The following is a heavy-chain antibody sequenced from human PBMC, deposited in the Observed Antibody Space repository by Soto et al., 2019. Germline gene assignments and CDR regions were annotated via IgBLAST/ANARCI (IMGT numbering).Heavy chain of an antibody. Sequence: PGGSLRLSCAASGFTFSSYAMSWVRQAPGKGLEWVSAISGSGGSTYYADSVKGRFTISRDNSKNTLYLQMNSLRAEDTAVYYCAKDPVWGDLYYYYMDVWGQGTTVTVSS. V-gene: IGHV3-23*01. CDR3: AKDPVWGDLYYYYMDV. CDR1: GFTFSSYA. J-gene: IGHJ6*03. CDR2: ISGSGGST. D-gene: IGHD3-16*01.